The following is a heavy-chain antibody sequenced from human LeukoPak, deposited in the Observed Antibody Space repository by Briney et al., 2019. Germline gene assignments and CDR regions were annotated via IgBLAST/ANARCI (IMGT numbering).Heavy chain of an antibody. V-gene: IGHV1-2*02. CDR2: INPNSGGT. Sequence: ASVKVSCKASGHTFTGYYMHWVRQAPGQGLEWMGWINPNSGGTNYAQKFQGRVTMTRDTSISTAYMELSRLRSDDTAVYYCARARAGTYYYYYMDVWGKGTTVTISS. CDR1: GHTFTGYY. D-gene: IGHD6-19*01. J-gene: IGHJ6*03. CDR3: ARARAGTYYYYYMDV.